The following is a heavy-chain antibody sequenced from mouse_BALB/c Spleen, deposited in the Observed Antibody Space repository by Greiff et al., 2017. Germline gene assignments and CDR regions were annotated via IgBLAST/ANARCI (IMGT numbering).Heavy chain of an antibody. CDR1: GFTFSSYG. V-gene: IGHV5-6-3*01. CDR3: ARDLSYAMDY. CDR2: INSNGGST. Sequence: EVKLMESGGGLVQPGGSLKLSCAASGFTFSSYGMSCVRQTPDKRLELVATINSNGGSTYYPDSVKGRFTISRDNAKNTLYLQMSSLKSEDTAMYYCARDLSYAMDYWGQGTSVTVSS. D-gene: IGHD6-5*01. J-gene: IGHJ4*01.